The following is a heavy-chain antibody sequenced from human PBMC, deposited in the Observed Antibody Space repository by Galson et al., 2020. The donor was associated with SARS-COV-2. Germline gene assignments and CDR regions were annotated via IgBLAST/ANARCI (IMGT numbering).Heavy chain of an antibody. J-gene: IGHJ6*02. V-gene: IGHV4-59*01. D-gene: IGHD4-17*01. CDR2: ISYSRST. Sequence: KTSETLSLTSSVSNATLSRYYWSWTRQTPGKGLEWIRHISYSRSTSYNPSLRSRVTISVDLSKNQLSLKVTSVTAADTAVYYCARDPAPLYGDNYYYGMDVWGRGTTVTVSS. CDR1: NATLSRYY. CDR3: ARDPAPLYGDNYYYGMDV.